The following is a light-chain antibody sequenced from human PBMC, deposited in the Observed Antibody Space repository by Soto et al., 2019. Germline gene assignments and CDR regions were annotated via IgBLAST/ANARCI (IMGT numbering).Light chain of an antibody. V-gene: IGKV3-11*01. CDR3: QQRSNWPLT. Sequence: ESVLTQSPATLSLSPGERSTLSCMAIQSVSSYLAWYQQKPGQAPRLLIYDASNRATGIPARYSGSGSGTDFTLTIASLEPEDFAVYYCQQRSNWPLTFGGGTKVDIK. CDR2: DAS. J-gene: IGKJ4*01. CDR1: QSVSSY.